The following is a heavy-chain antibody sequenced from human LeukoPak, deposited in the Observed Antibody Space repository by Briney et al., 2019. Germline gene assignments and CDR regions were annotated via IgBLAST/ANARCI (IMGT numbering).Heavy chain of an antibody. Sequence: GASVKVSCKASGYTFTDDSLHWVRQAPGQGPEWMAWINPNRGGTKSAQKFQGRVTVTRDTSISTAYMELSRLTSDDTAVYYCARQPPSPIVGASSASYYMDVWGSGTTVTVSS. D-gene: IGHD1-26*01. J-gene: IGHJ6*03. V-gene: IGHV1-2*02. CDR2: INPNRGGT. CDR1: GYTFTDDS. CDR3: ARQPPSPIVGASSASYYMDV.